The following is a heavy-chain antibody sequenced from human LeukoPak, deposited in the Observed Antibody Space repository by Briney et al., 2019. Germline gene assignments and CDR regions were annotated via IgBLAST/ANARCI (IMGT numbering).Heavy chain of an antibody. Sequence: GASVKVSCKASGYTFTSYGISWGRHAPGQGLEWMGWISAYNGNTNYAQKLQGRVTMTTDTSTSTAYMELRSLRSDDTAVYYCARDEGIVVVTAQPHYYYYGMDVWGQGTTVTVSS. CDR1: GYTFTSYG. CDR2: ISAYNGNT. D-gene: IGHD2-21*02. J-gene: IGHJ6*02. CDR3: ARDEGIVVVTAQPHYYYYGMDV. V-gene: IGHV1-18*01.